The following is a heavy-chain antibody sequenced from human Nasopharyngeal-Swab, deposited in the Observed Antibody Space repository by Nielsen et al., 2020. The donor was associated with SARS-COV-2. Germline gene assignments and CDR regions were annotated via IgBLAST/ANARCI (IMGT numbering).Heavy chain of an antibody. J-gene: IGHJ5*02. CDR2: IWYDGSNK. Sequence: WIRQPPGKGLEWVAVIWYDGSNKYYADSVKGRFTISGDNSKNTLYLQMNSLRAEDTAVYYCARDWTRYSSSPQTWFDPWGQGTLVTVSS. V-gene: IGHV3-33*01. D-gene: IGHD6-6*01. CDR3: ARDWTRYSSSPQTWFDP.